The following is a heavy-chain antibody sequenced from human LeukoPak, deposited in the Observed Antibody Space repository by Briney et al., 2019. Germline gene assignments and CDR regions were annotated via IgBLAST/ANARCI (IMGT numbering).Heavy chain of an antibody. J-gene: IGHJ6*02. V-gene: IGHV6-1*01. D-gene: IGHD1-26*01. CDR3: ARDQRGSYYPYYYYGMDV. CDR2: TYYRSKWYN. CDR1: GDSVSSNSAA. Sequence: SQTLSLTCAISGDSVSSNSAAWNWIRQSPSRGLEWPGRTYYRSKWYNDYAVSVKSRITINPDTSKNQFSLQLNSVTPEDTAVYYCARDQRGSYYPYYYYGMDVWGQGTTVTVSS.